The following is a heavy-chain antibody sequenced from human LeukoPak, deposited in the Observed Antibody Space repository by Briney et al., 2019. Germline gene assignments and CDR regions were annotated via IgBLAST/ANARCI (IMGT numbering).Heavy chain of an antibody. CDR3: AREVQGYYDSSGRIGYYFDY. D-gene: IGHD3-22*01. V-gene: IGHV4-4*08. CDR2: IHNGGST. J-gene: IGHJ4*02. Sequence: SETLSLTCTVSGGSITNYYWSWIRQPPGKGLEWIGYIHNGGSTNHDPSLRSRVTMSVDTSKNQLSLQLFSVTAADTAVYYCAREVQGYYDSSGRIGYYFDYWGQGTLVTVSS. CDR1: GGSITNYY.